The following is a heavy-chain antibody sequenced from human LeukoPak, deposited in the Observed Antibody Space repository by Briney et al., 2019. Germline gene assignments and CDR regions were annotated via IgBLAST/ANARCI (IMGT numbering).Heavy chain of an antibody. V-gene: IGHV3-73*01. CDR1: GFTFSSYA. CDR2: IRSKANSYAT. J-gene: IGHJ4*02. Sequence: GGSLRLSCAASGFTFSSYAMSWVRQASGKGLEWVGRIRSKANSYATAYAASVKGRFTISRDGSKNTAYLQMNSLKTEDTAVYYCTSSGTTDYWGQGTLVTVSS. D-gene: IGHD1-7*01. CDR3: TSSGTTDY.